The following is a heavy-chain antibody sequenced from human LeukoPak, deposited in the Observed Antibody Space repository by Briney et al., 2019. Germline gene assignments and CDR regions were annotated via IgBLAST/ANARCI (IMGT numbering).Heavy chain of an antibody. D-gene: IGHD3-3*01. J-gene: IGHJ6*02. CDR3: WRSPDSYGMDV. V-gene: IGHV3-15*07. CDR2: IKSKTDGGTT. CDR1: GFTFSNAW. Sequence: GGSLRLFCAASGFTFSNAWMNWVRQAPGKGLEWVGRIKSKTDGGTTDYAAPVKGRFTISRDDSKNTLYLQMNSLKTEDTAVYYCWRSPDSYGMDVWGQGTTVTVSS.